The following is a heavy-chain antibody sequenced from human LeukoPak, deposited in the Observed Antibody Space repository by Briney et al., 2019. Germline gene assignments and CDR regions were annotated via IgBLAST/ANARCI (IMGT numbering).Heavy chain of an antibody. CDR2: ISSSGSTI. D-gene: IGHD1-1*01. V-gene: IGHV3-11*01. J-gene: IGHJ3*02. CDR1: GFTFSDYY. CDR3: ARRTMADAFDI. Sequence: GGSLRLSCAASGFTFSDYYMSWIRQAPGKGLEWVSYISSSGSTIYYADSVKGRFTISRDNAKNSLYLQMNSLRAEDTALYHCARRTMADAFDIWGQGTMVTVSS.